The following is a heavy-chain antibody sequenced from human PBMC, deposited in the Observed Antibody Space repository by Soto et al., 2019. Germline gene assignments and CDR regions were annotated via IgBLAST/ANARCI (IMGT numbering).Heavy chain of an antibody. CDR2: IWYDGSNK. Sequence: GGSLRLSCAASGFTFSSYGMHWVRQAPGKGLEWVAVIWYDGSNKYYADSVKGGFTISRDNSKNTLYLQMNSLRAEDTAVYYCAKQYGSGSYYYYYYGMDVWGQGTTVTVSS. D-gene: IGHD3-10*01. J-gene: IGHJ6*02. CDR1: GFTFSSYG. CDR3: AKQYGSGSYYYYYYGMDV. V-gene: IGHV3-33*06.